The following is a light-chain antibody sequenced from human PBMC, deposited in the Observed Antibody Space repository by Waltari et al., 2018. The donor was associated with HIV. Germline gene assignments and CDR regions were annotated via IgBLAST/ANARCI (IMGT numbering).Light chain of an antibody. V-gene: IGKV1-39*01. CDR1: QTISSY. CDR3: QQSYSPLT. J-gene: IGKJ4*01. CDR2: AAS. Sequence: DIQMTQSPSSLSASVGDRVTITYRASQTISSYLNWYQQKPGKAPKLLIYAASGLQSGVPSRFSGSGSGTDFTLTISSLQPEDFATYYCQQSYSPLTFGGGTKVEI.